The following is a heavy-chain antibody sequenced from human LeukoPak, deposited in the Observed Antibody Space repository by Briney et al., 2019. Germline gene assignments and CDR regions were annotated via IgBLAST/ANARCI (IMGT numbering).Heavy chain of an antibody. D-gene: IGHD2-15*01. Sequence: GSLRLSCAASGFTFSDYYMSWLRQAPGKGLEWVSYISSSGSTIYYADSVKGRFTISRDNAKNSLYLQMNSLRAEDTAVYYCARSSTPDIPDAFDIWGQGTMVTVSS. CDR2: ISSSGSTI. V-gene: IGHV3-11*01. CDR1: GFTFSDYY. CDR3: ARSSTPDIPDAFDI. J-gene: IGHJ3*02.